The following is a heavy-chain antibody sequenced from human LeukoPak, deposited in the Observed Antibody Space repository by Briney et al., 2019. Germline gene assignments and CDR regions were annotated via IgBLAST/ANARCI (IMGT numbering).Heavy chain of an antibody. CDR2: MRYDGSNK. Sequence: PGGSLRLSCAASGFTFSSYGMHWVRQAPGKGLEWVAFMRYDGSNKYYADSVKGRFTISRDTSKNTLYLQINSLRTEDTAVYYCAKVIRGVIIPAALASWGQGTLVAVSS. CDR3: AKVIRGVIIPAALAS. D-gene: IGHD2-2*01. V-gene: IGHV3-30*02. J-gene: IGHJ4*02. CDR1: GFTFSSYG.